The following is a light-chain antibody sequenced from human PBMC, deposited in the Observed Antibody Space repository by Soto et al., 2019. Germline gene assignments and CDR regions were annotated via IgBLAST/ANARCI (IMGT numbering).Light chain of an antibody. CDR1: SGHSSYI. V-gene: IGLV4-60*03. J-gene: IGLJ3*02. CDR3: ETWDSNILWV. Sequence: QPVLTQSSSASASLGSSVKLTCTLSSGHSSYIIAWHQQQPGKAPRYLMKLEGSGSYNKGSGVPDRFSGSSSGADRYLTISNLQSEDEADYYCETWDSNILWVFGGGTKVTVL. CDR2: LEGSGSY.